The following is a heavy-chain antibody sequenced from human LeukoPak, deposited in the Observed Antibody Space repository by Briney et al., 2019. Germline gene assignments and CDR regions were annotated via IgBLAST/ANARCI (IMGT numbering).Heavy chain of an antibody. D-gene: IGHD6-13*01. J-gene: IGHJ5*02. V-gene: IGHV1-8*03. CDR3: ARGKSSSWLFSGNWFDP. CDR1: GYTFTSYD. CDR2: MNPNSGNT. Sequence: ASVKVSCKASGYTFTSYDINWVRQATGRGLEWMGWMNPNSGNTGYAQKFQGRVTITRNTSISTAYMELSSLRSEDTAVYYCARGKSSSWLFSGNWFDPWGQGTLVTVSS.